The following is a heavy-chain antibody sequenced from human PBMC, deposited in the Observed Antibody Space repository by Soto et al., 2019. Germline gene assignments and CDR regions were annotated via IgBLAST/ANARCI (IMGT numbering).Heavy chain of an antibody. J-gene: IGHJ4*02. V-gene: IGHV3-23*01. CDR1: GFTFSNYG. Sequence: EVQLLESGGGLVQPGGSLRLSCAASGFTFSNYGMNWVRQAPGKGLEWVSGISGRGDDTHYADSVKGRFTISRDSYKNTLYLKMNNLRAEDTAVYYCAKQSPYSNSWYEIDYWGQGTLVTVSS. D-gene: IGHD6-13*01. CDR2: ISGRGDDT. CDR3: AKQSPYSNSWYEIDY.